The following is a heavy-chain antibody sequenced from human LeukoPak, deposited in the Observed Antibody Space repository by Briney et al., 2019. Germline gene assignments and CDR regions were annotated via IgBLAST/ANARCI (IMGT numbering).Heavy chain of an antibody. J-gene: IGHJ4*02. D-gene: IGHD6-6*01. CDR2: ISNDGSNK. CDR1: GFTFSNYA. CDR3: ARVVVSSSSDYFDY. V-gene: IGHV3-30*04. Sequence: GGSLRLSCAASGFTFSNYAMTWVRQAPGKGLEWVAVISNDGSNKFYADSVKGRFTISRDNPKNTLYLQMNSLRGEDTAVYYCARVVVSSSSDYFDYWGQGTLVTVSS.